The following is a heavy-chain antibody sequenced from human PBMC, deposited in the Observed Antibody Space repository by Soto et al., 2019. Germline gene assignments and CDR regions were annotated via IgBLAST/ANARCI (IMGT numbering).Heavy chain of an antibody. Sequence: QVQLVQSGAEVKKPGASVKVSCKASGYTFTSYGISWVRQAPGQGLEWMGWTSAYNANTNYAQKLQGRVTMTTDTSTSTAYMELRSLTTGDTAVYFCARYSMVRGLLFDYWGQGTLVTVSS. CDR1: GYTFTSYG. D-gene: IGHD3-10*01. J-gene: IGHJ4*02. CDR2: TSAYNANT. CDR3: ARYSMVRGLLFDY. V-gene: IGHV1-18*01.